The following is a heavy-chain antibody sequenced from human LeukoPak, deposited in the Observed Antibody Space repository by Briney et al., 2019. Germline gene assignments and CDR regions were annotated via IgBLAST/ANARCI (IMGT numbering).Heavy chain of an antibody. Sequence: SVKVSCKASGGTFSSYAISWVQQAPGQGLEWMGGIIPIFGTANYAQKFQGRVTITADEATSTAYMELSSLRSEDTAVYYCARSPSTVYYGREASDSDAFDIWGQGTMVTVSS. CDR2: IIPIFGTA. CDR3: ARSPSTVYYGREASDSDAFDI. V-gene: IGHV1-69*01. J-gene: IGHJ3*02. D-gene: IGHD3-10*01. CDR1: GGTFSSYA.